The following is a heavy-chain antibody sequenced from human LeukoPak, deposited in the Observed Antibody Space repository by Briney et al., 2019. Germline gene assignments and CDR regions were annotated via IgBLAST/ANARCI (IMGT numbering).Heavy chain of an antibody. Sequence: SETLSLTCGVYGGSFSGYYWSWICQPPGKGLERIGSIYHRGSTNYNPSLKSRVTMSVDTSKNQFCLKLSSVTAADTAVYYCARGGLPNYWGQGTLVTVSS. CDR3: ARGGLPNY. D-gene: IGHD2-21*02. CDR1: GGSFSGYY. V-gene: IGHV4-34*01. CDR2: IYHRGST. J-gene: IGHJ4*02.